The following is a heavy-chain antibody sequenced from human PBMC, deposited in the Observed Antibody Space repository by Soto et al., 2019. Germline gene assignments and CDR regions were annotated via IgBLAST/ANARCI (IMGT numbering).Heavy chain of an antibody. D-gene: IGHD3-9*01. CDR2: ISAFNHKA. Sequence: QVQLVQSGGEGKKHGASVKVSCKASGYNYNNYGVTWVRQAPGQGLEWMGWISAFNHKANYAPNIQDRVTMTIDTSTNTAHMEMRSLRPYDTAVYYCARQHNDLWTDSPDVDYWGQVTLLNFSA. CDR1: GYNYNNYG. V-gene: IGHV1-18*04. CDR3: ARQHNDLWTDSPDVDY. J-gene: IGHJ4*02.